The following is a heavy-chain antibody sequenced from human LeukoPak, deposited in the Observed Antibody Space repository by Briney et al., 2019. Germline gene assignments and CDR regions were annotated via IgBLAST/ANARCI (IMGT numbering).Heavy chain of an antibody. CDR3: ARARSSWYGWFDP. Sequence: ASVKVSCKASGYTFTGYYMHWVRQAPGQGLEWMGWINPNSGGTNYAQKFQGRVTMTRNTSISTAYMELSSLRSEDTAVYYCARARSSWYGWFDPWGQGTLVTVSS. CDR2: INPNSGGT. V-gene: IGHV1-2*02. CDR1: GYTFTGYY. J-gene: IGHJ5*02. D-gene: IGHD6-13*01.